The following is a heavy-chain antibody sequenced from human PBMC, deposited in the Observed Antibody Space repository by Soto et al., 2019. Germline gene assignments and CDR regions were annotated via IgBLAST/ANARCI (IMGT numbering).Heavy chain of an antibody. CDR1: GGSISSGGYC. J-gene: IGHJ4*02. Sequence: SETLSLTCTVSGGSISSGGYCWSWIRQHPGKGLEWIGYIYYSGSTYYNPSLKSRVTISVDTSKNQFSLKVTSVTAADTAVYYCARHYSSGWDYFDYWGQGTLVTVSS. D-gene: IGHD6-19*01. CDR2: IYYSGST. V-gene: IGHV4-31*03. CDR3: ARHYSSGWDYFDY.